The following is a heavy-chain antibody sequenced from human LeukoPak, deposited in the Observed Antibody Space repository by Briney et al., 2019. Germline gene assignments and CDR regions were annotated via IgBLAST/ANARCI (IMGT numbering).Heavy chain of an antibody. J-gene: IGHJ6*02. Sequence: GASVNVSCKASGYTFTGYYMHWVRQAPGQGLEWMGWINPSSGGTNYAQKFQGWVTMTRDTSISTAYMELSRLRSDDTAVYYCARDWVPAAGPYYYYYGMDVWGQGTTVTVSS. D-gene: IGHD6-13*01. CDR3: ARDWVPAAGPYYYYYGMDV. V-gene: IGHV1-2*04. CDR1: GYTFTGYY. CDR2: INPSSGGT.